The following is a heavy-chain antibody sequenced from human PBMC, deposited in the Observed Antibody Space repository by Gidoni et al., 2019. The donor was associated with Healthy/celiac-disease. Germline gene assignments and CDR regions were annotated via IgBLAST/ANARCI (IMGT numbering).Heavy chain of an antibody. J-gene: IGHJ3*02. CDR3: ARDHYYDSSGYYPDDAFDI. CDR2: ISYDGSNK. D-gene: IGHD3-22*01. CDR1: GFTFSSYA. V-gene: IGHV3-30-3*01. Sequence: GRSLRLSCAASGFTFSSYAMHWVRQAPGKGLEWVAVISYDGSNKYYADSVKGRFTISRDNSKNTLYLQMNSLRAEDTAVYYCARDHYYDSSGYYPDDAFDIWGQGTMVTVSS.